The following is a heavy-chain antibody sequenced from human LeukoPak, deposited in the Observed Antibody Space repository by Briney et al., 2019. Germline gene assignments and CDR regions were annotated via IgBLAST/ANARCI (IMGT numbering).Heavy chain of an antibody. CDR3: AREFPRGSLFDP. D-gene: IGHD6-6*01. Sequence: GGSLRLSCAASGFTFSDYYMSWIRQAPGKGLEWVSYISSSGSTIYYADSVKGRFTISRDNAKNSLYLQMNSLRAEDTAVYCCAREFPRGSLFDPWGQGTLVTVSS. J-gene: IGHJ5*02. CDR2: ISSSGSTI. V-gene: IGHV3-11*04. CDR1: GFTFSDYY.